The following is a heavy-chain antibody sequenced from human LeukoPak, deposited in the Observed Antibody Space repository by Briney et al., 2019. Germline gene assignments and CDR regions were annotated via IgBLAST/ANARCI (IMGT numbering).Heavy chain of an antibody. D-gene: IGHD6-13*01. V-gene: IGHV4-59*01. CDR1: GGSISRDY. CDR2: IYYTGST. CDR3: ARDRPGGSSLDY. Sequence: SETLSLTCTVSGGSISRDYWSWIRQPPGKGLEWIGYIYYTGSTNYDPSLKSRVTISVDTSKNQFSLKLSSVTAADTAVYYCARDRPGGSSLDYWGQGTLVTVSS. J-gene: IGHJ4*02.